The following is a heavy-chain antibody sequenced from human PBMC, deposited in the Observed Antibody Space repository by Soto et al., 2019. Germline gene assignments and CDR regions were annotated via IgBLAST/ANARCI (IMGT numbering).Heavy chain of an antibody. V-gene: IGHV1-58*01. J-gene: IGHJ4*02. D-gene: IGHD6-13*01. CDR2: IVVGSGNT. CDR1: RFTLTSSA. Sequence: SVKVSCKASRFTLTSSAVQWVRQARGQSLEWIGWIVVGSGNTNYAQKFQERVTITRDMSTSTAYMELSSLRSEDTAVYYCAADSYGSSWEYWGQGTLVTVSS. CDR3: AADSYGSSWEY.